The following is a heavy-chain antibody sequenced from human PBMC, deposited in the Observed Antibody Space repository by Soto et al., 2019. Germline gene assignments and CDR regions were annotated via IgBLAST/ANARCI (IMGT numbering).Heavy chain of an antibody. CDR1: GFTFDDYG. Sequence: PGGSLRLSCAASGFTFDDYGMSWVRQAPGKGLEWVSGINWNGGCTGYADSVKGRFTISRDNAKNSLYLQMNSLRAEDTALYYCARDEGYCSSTSCPRFYYYYYGMDVWGQGTTVTVSS. CDR3: ARDEGYCSSTSCPRFYYYYYGMDV. CDR2: INWNGGCT. V-gene: IGHV3-20*04. D-gene: IGHD2-2*01. J-gene: IGHJ6*02.